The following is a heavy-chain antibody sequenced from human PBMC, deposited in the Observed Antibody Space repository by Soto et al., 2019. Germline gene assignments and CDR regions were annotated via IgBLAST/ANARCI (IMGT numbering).Heavy chain of an antibody. V-gene: IGHV3-23*01. CDR3: ARDLWWYLH. J-gene: IGHJ4*02. CDR2: ISAGSEGA. Sequence: EVQLLESGGGLVQPGGALSISCAASGFTFSSQTMSWVRQAPGKGLEWISSISAGSEGAYYADSVKGRFTISRDNSNNTLYLQMNSLRAEDTAVYYCARDLWWYLHWGQGTLVTVSS. D-gene: IGHD2-15*01. CDR1: GFTFSSQT.